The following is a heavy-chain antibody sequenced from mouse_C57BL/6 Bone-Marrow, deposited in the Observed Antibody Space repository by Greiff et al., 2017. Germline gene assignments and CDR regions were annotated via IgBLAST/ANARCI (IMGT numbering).Heavy chain of an antibody. J-gene: IGHJ2*01. Sequence: VQLQQSGPVLVKPGASVKMSCKASGYTFTDYYMNWVKQSHGKSLEWIGVINPYNGGTSYNQKFKGKATLTVDKSSSTAYMELNSLTSEDSAVYYCAIYYDYEGYFDYWGQGTTLTVSS. D-gene: IGHD2-4*01. CDR2: INPYNGGT. CDR1: GYTFTDYY. CDR3: AIYYDYEGYFDY. V-gene: IGHV1-19*01.